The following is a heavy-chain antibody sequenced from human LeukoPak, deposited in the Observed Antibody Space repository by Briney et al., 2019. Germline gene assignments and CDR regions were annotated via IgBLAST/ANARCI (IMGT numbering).Heavy chain of an antibody. J-gene: IGHJ6*02. V-gene: IGHV3-23*01. D-gene: IGHD2-15*01. Sequence: QPGGSLRLSCAASGFTFSSYAMSWVRQAPGKGLEWVSAISGSGGSTYYADSVKGRFTISRDNSKNTLYLQMNSLRAEDTAVYYCAREGCSGGSCYYYYYYYGMDVWGQGTTVTVSS. CDR3: AREGCSGGSCYYYYYYYGMDV. CDR1: GFTFSSYA. CDR2: ISGSGGST.